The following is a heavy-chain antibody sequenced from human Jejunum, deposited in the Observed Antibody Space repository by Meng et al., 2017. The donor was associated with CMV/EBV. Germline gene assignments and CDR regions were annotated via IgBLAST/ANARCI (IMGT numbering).Heavy chain of an antibody. D-gene: IGHD2-2*01. CDR3: ARDCSTSCPFQPRGDY. CDR1: LSSYW. J-gene: IGHJ4*02. CDR2: IKSDGSEE. Sequence: LSSYWGIWVRQAPGKGLEWVATIKSDGSEEHYVDSVRGRFTISRDNAKNSLHLQIDSLRAEDTAVYHCARDCSTSCPFQPRGDYWGQGALVTVSS. V-gene: IGHV3-7*01.